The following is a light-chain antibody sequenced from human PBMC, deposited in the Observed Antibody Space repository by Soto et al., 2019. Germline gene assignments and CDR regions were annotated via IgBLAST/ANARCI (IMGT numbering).Light chain of an antibody. CDR2: DAS. CDR3: QQYNSFSGT. V-gene: IGKV1-5*01. Sequence: DIQMTQSPSTPSGSVGDRVTITCRASQTISSWLAWYQQKPGKAPKLLIYDASTLESGVPSRFTGSVSQTEFTLTINSLQPDDFGTYFCQQYNSFSGTFGGGTKVDIK. CDR1: QTISSW. J-gene: IGKJ4*01.